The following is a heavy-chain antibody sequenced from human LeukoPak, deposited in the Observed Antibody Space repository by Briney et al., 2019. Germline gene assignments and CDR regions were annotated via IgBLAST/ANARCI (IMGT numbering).Heavy chain of an antibody. CDR1: GYTLTELS. CDR3: ATDRGLRWPPYFDY. D-gene: IGHD4-23*01. J-gene: IGHJ4*02. Sequence: ASVKVSCKVSGYTLTELSMHWVRQAPGKGLEWMGGFDPEDGETIYAQKFQGRVIMTEDTSTDTAYMELSSLRSEDTAVYYCATDRGLRWPPYFDYWGQGTLVTVSS. CDR2: FDPEDGET. V-gene: IGHV1-24*01.